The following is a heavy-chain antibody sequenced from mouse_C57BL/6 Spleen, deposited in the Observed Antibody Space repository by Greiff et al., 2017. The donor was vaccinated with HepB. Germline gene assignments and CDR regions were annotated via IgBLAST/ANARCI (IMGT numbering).Heavy chain of an antibody. CDR3: TRRTVVAFYFDY. J-gene: IGHJ2*01. Sequence: VQLVESGAELVRPGASVTLSCKASGYTFTDYEMHWVKQTPVHGLEWIGAIDPETGGTAYNQKFKGKAILTADKSSSTAYMELRSLTSEDSAVYYCTRRTVVAFYFDYWGQGTTLTVSS. CDR2: IDPETGGT. CDR1: GYTFTDYE. D-gene: IGHD1-1*01. V-gene: IGHV1-15*01.